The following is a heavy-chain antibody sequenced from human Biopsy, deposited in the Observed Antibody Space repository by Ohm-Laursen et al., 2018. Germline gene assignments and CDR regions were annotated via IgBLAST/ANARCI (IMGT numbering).Heavy chain of an antibody. CDR1: GGTSSNYG. J-gene: IGHJ1*01. CDR3: ATKLTGYFHH. D-gene: IGHD3-9*01. Sequence: SSVKVSCKAPGGTSSNYGVNWVRQAPGQGLEWLGGNIPILGTGNYAQKFQDRVTVAADTSTSTATMELRSLRSDDTAVYYCATKLTGYFHHWGQGILVIVSS. V-gene: IGHV1-69*06. CDR2: NIPILGTG.